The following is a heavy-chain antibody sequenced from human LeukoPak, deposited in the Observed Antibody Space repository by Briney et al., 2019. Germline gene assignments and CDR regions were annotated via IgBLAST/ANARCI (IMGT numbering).Heavy chain of an antibody. D-gene: IGHD1-26*01. CDR2: ISGSGGST. CDR3: AKDIFPSLVGAFGY. CDR1: GFTFSSYA. Sequence: GGSLRLSCAASGFTFSSYAMSWVRQAPGKGPEWVSAISGSGGSTYYADSVKGRFTISRDNSKNTLYLQMNSLRAEDTAVYYCAKDIFPSLVGAFGYWGQGTLVTVSS. V-gene: IGHV3-23*01. J-gene: IGHJ4*02.